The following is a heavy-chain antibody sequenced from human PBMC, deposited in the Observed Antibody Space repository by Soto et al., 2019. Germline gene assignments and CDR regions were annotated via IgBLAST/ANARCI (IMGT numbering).Heavy chain of an antibody. Sequence: SVKVSCKASGFTFTSSAVQWVRQARGQRLEWIGWIVVGSGNTNYAQKFQERVTITRDMSTSTAYMELSSLRSEDTAVYYCAARLSDRGNYYYYYGMDVWGQGTTVTVSS. J-gene: IGHJ6*02. CDR3: AARLSDRGNYYYYYGMDV. CDR1: GFTFTSSA. CDR2: IVVGSGNT. V-gene: IGHV1-58*01. D-gene: IGHD3-10*01.